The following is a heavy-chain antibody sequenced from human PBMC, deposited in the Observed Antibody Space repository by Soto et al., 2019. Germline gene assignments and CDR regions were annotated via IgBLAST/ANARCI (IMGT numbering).Heavy chain of an antibody. D-gene: IGHD6-13*01. CDR3: AKDREDIAAPPNWFDP. V-gene: IGHV3-23*01. J-gene: IGHJ5*02. CDR1: GFAFNNYG. Sequence: GXPRLSCTHSGFAFNNYGINWVLQAPGKGLEWVSSISKSDYTYYSDSVKGRFTISRDNSKNTLYLQMNSLRAEDTAVYYCAKDREDIAAPPNWFDPWGQGTLVTVSS. CDR2: ISKSDYT.